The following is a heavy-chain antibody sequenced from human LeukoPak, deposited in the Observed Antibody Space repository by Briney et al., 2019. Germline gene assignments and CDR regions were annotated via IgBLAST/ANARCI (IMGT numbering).Heavy chain of an antibody. Sequence: GGSLRLSCAASGFTFSSYWMSWVRQAPGKGLEWVANIKQDGSEKYYVDSVKGRFTISRDSSKNTLYLQLNSLRVDDTAVYYCATSMGGGNIDYWGQGTLVTVSS. D-gene: IGHD3-16*01. J-gene: IGHJ4*02. CDR3: ATSMGGGNIDY. CDR1: GFTFSSYW. V-gene: IGHV3-7*03. CDR2: IKQDGSEK.